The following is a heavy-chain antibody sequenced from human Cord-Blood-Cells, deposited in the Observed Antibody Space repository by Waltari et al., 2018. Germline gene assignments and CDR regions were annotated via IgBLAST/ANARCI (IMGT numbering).Heavy chain of an antibody. J-gene: IGHJ1*01. CDR1: GGSFSGYY. D-gene: IGHD3-10*01. Sequence: QVQLQQWGAGLLKPSETLSLTCAVYGGSFSGYYWSWIRQPPGKGLEWIGEINHSGTTTDNPALMDRVTISVDTSKNQFSLKRSSVTAADTAVYYCARARRRYYGSGSYYNYFQHWGQGTLVTVSS. CDR2: INHSGTT. V-gene: IGHV4-34*01. CDR3: ARARRRYYGSGSYYNYFQH.